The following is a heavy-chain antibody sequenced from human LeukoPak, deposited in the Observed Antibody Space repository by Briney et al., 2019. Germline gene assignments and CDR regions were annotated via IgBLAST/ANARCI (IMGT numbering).Heavy chain of an antibody. J-gene: IGHJ3*02. Sequence: GGSLRLSCAASGFTFSDYYMSWIRQAPGRGLEWVSYISSSGSTIYYADSVKGRFTISRDNAKNSLYLQMNSLRAEDTAVYYCARDGGSSWYMARDAFDIWGQGTMVTVSS. CDR1: GFTFSDYY. CDR3: ARDGGSSWYMARDAFDI. V-gene: IGHV3-11*01. CDR2: ISSSGSTI. D-gene: IGHD6-13*01.